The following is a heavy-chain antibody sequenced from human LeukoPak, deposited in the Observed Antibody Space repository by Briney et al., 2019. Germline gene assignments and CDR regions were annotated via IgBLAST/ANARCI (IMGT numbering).Heavy chain of an antibody. CDR1: GGSFSGYY. V-gene: IGHV4-34*01. CDR3: ARGLGEAVAGRNY. D-gene: IGHD6-19*01. Sequence: SETLSLTCAVYGGSFSGYYWSWIRQPPRKGVEWIGEINHSGSTNYSPSLKSRVTISVDTSKNQVSLKLSSVTAADTAVYYCARGLGEAVAGRNYWGQGTLVTVSS. CDR2: INHSGST. J-gene: IGHJ4*02.